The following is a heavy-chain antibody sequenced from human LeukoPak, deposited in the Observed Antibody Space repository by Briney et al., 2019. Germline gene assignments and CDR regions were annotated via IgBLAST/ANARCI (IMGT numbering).Heavy chain of an antibody. CDR2: IYATESIN. V-gene: IGHV5-51*01. D-gene: IGHD4-17*01. CDR1: GSYFSTKW. J-gene: IGHJ5*02. CDR3: ARLAPDYADYWFDP. Sequence: GGSLEISFQTAGSYFSTKWIGWVRRLPGKGRERMGIIYATESINRYSPSFQGHVIISVDTSINTAYLQWASLRPSDTAMYFCARLAPDYADYWFDPWGQGTLVTVSS.